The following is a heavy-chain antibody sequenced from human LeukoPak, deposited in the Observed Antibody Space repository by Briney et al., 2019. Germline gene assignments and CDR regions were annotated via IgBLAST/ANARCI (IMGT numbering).Heavy chain of an antibody. J-gene: IGHJ4*02. CDR2: IKQDGSEI. CDR1: GFTFSSYS. V-gene: IGHV3-7*01. D-gene: IGHD6-19*01. Sequence: PGGSLRLSCAASGFTFSSYSMNWVRQAPGKGLEWVANIKQDGSEIYYVESVKGRFTISRDNAKNSLYVQMNSLRAEDTAVYYCARARWVSGCYYFDYWGQGTLVTASS. CDR3: ARARWVSGCYYFDY.